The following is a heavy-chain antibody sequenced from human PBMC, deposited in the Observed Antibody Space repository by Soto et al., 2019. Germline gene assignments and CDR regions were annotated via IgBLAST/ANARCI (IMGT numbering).Heavy chain of an antibody. CDR1: GGSISSYY. V-gene: IGHV4-4*07. CDR2: IYTSENT. D-gene: IGHD3-3*01. Sequence: KPSETLSLTCTVSGGSISSYYWSWIRQPAGKGLEWIGRIYTSENTNYNPSLKSRVTMSVDTSKNQFSLKLFTVTAADTAVYYCARSSHYDFYGMDVWGPGTTVTV. J-gene: IGHJ6*02. CDR3: ARSSHYDFYGMDV.